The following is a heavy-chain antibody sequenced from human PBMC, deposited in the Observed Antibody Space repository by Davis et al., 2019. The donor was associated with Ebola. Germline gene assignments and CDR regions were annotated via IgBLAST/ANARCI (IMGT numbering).Heavy chain of an antibody. CDR2: TFYNPKWYD. J-gene: IGHJ4*02. D-gene: IGHD5-12*01. CDR1: GDSVSSSIPA. Sequence: HSQTLSLTCSISGDSVSSSIPAWNWIRQSPSRGLEWLGRTFYNPKWYDDYAVSVKSRLIINRDASKNQFSLQLNSVTPEDTAVYYCARGWLRSGFDYWGQGTPVIVSS. V-gene: IGHV6-1*01. CDR3: ARGWLRSGFDY.